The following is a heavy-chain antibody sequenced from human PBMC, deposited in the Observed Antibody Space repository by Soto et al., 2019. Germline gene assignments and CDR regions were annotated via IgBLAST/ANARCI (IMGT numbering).Heavy chain of an antibody. CDR1: GFTFSSYG. V-gene: IGHV3-30*18. J-gene: IGHJ4*02. Sequence: QVQLVESGGGVVQPGRSLRLSCAASGFTFSSYGMHWVRQAPGKGLEWVAVISYDGSNKYYADSVKGRFTISRDNSKNTLYLQMNSLRAEDTAVYYCAKGDYDYVWGSYRMGDYFDYWGQGTLVTVSS. CDR2: ISYDGSNK. CDR3: AKGDYDYVWGSYRMGDYFDY. D-gene: IGHD3-16*02.